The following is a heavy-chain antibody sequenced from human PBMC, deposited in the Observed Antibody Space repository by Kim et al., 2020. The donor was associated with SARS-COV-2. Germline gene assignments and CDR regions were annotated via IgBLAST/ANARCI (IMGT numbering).Heavy chain of an antibody. V-gene: IGHV4-59*08. CDR3: ARLDYGAGSDYGS. D-gene: IGHD3-10*01. J-gene: IGHJ4*02. Sequence: PSRKSRITISVHTSKNHFSLKLSSVTAADTAVYYCARLDYGAGSDYGSWGQGTLVTVSS.